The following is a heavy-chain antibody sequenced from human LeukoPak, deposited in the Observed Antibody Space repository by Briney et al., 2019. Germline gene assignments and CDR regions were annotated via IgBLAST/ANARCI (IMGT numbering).Heavy chain of an antibody. CDR1: GFTFSDYA. D-gene: IGHD1-1*01. CDR3: AKAGTGADGAGFLCED. V-gene: IGHV3-23*01. J-gene: IGHJ4*02. Sequence: PGGSLTLSCAASGFTFSDYAMSWVRQAPGKGLEWVSTASYYVGKQYHADSVRGRFTVSRDNSRNTVSLQMSSLRVEDTGIYYCAKAGTGADGAGFLCEDWGQGTLVTVSS. CDR2: ASYYVGKQ.